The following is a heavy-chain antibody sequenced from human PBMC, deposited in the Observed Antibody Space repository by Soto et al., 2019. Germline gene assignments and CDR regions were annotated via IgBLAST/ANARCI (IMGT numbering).Heavy chain of an antibody. CDR3: ARADIAASPYGMDV. V-gene: IGHV1-2*02. J-gene: IGHJ6*02. CDR2: INPNSGGT. D-gene: IGHD6-13*01. CDR1: AATFTSYH. Sequence: SVRISCEGSAATFTSYHSKLVREATGQGLEWMGWINPNSGGTNYSQKFQVRVTMTMDTSISTAYMELSRLRSDDTAGYYCARADIAASPYGMDVWGQGTTVTVS.